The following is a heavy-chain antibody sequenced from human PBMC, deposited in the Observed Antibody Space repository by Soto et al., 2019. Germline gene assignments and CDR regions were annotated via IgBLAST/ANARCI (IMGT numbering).Heavy chain of an antibody. J-gene: IGHJ5*02. CDR2: IYHSGST. CDR1: GGSISSGGYS. CDR3: ASIYQGKTNWFDP. V-gene: IGHV4-30-2*01. Sequence: QLQLQESGSGLVKPSQTLSLTCAVSGGSISSGGYSWSWIRQPPGKGLEWIGYIYHSGSTYYNPSLKRRVTISVDRSKNQFSLKLSSVTAADTAVYYCASIYQGKTNWFDPWGQGTLVTVSS. D-gene: IGHD2-2*01.